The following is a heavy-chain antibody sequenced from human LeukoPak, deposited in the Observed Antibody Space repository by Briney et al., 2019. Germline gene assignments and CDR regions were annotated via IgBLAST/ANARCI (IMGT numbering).Heavy chain of an antibody. CDR2: ITTSSDAI. CDR3: ARGVGATHDAFDI. Sequence: PGGSLRLSCAASGFTFSSYSMNWVRQAPGKGLEWVSYITTSSDAIYYADSVKGRFTISRDNAKNSLYLQMNSLRAEDTAVYYCARGVGATHDAFDIWGQGTMVTVSS. CDR1: GFTFSSYS. V-gene: IGHV3-48*04. D-gene: IGHD1-26*01. J-gene: IGHJ3*02.